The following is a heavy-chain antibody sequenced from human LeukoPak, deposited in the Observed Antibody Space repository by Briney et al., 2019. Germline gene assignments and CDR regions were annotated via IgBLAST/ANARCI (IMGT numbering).Heavy chain of an antibody. D-gene: IGHD6-19*01. Sequence: GGSLRLSCAASGFTFRSYDMNWVRQAPGKGLEWVSAINFRGATTNYADSVKGRFTISRDNSKNTLYLQMNSLRAEDTAVYYCARGAVAAPDYWGQGTLVTVSS. CDR3: ARGAVAAPDY. V-gene: IGHV3-23*01. CDR2: INFRGATT. CDR1: GFTFRSYD. J-gene: IGHJ4*02.